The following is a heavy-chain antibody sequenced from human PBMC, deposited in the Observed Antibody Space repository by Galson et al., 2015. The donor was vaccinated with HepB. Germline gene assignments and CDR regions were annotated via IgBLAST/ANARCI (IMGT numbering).Heavy chain of an antibody. Sequence: ETLSLTCTVNDGSFRGYQWSWIRQPPGKGLEWIGEMNHSGRTDTNPSLKSRVTISVDTSNNQFSLRLSSVTAADTAVYYCARGRAFDIWDQGAMVAVSS. V-gene: IGHV4-34*01. J-gene: IGHJ3*02. CDR3: ARGRAFDI. CDR1: DGSFRGYQ. CDR2: MNHSGRT.